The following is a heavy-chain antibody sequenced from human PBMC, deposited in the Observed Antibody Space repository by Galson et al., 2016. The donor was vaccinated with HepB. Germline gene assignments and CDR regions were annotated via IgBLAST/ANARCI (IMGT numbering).Heavy chain of an antibody. CDR1: GGSTGGH. Sequence: SETLSLTCTVSGGSTGGHWTRIRQPPGKGLEWIGYIHDSGNTAYNPSLESRVIISIDTSKSQFSLKMSAVTAADTALYYCARDPGWHHRWFGPWGQGALVTVSS. V-gene: IGHV4-59*01. J-gene: IGHJ5*02. CDR3: ARDPGWHHRWFGP. CDR2: IHDSGNT.